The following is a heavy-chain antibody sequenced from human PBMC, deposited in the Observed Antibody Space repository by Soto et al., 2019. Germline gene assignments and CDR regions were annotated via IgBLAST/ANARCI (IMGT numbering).Heavy chain of an antibody. CDR2: IIPMSGAT. J-gene: IGHJ4*02. V-gene: IGHV1-69*12. Sequence: QVQLVQSGAEVKKPGSSVKVSCKASGGTFSSYALSWVRQAPGQGLEWMGGIIPMSGATNYAQKFQGRVTFTADESKNTAFLELTSLRSEDTAVYYCARGGPENDYWGQGNLVTVSS. CDR1: GGTFSSYA. CDR3: ARGGPENDY. D-gene: IGHD1-26*01.